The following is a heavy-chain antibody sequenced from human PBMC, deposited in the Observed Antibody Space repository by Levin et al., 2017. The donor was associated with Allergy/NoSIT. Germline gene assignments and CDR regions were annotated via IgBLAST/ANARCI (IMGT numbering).Heavy chain of an antibody. J-gene: IGHJ4*02. V-gene: IGHV3-43*01. CDR2: VGWDGSDT. CDR3: AKDRSLWGSYDHNYFDS. CDR1: GFTFDDYS. Sequence: PGGSLRLSCAASGFTFDDYSMHWVRQVPGRGLEWVAVVGWDGSDTLYADSVKGRFTISRDNNKNSLYLDMNSLRPEDSAFYHCAKDRSLWGSYDHNYFDSWGPGTLVTVSS. D-gene: IGHD3-16*01.